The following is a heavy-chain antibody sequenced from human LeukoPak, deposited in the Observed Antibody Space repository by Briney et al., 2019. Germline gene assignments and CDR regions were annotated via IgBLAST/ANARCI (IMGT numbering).Heavy chain of an antibody. CDR3: ARVIQQLSFDC. CDR1: GFTFSSYW. D-gene: IGHD6-13*01. J-gene: IGHJ4*02. V-gene: IGHV3-30*03. Sequence: GGSLRLSCAASGFTFSSYWMSWVRQAPGKGLEWVSVISYDGSNKYYADSVKGRFTISRDNSKNTLYLQMNSLRAEDTAVYYCARVIQQLSFDCWGQGTLVTVSS. CDR2: ISYDGSNK.